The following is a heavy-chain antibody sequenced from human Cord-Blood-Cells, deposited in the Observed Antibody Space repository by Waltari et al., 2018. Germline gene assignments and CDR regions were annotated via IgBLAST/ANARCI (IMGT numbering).Heavy chain of an antibody. CDR2: INHSGST. Sequence: QVQLQQWGAGLLKPSEPLSLTCAVYGGSFSGYYWSWIRQPPGKGLEWIGEINHSGSTTYNPSLKSRVTISVDTSKNQFSLKLSSVTAADTAVYYCARGRGFRYFDYWGQGTLVTVSS. D-gene: IGHD3-10*01. V-gene: IGHV4-34*01. CDR1: GGSFSGYY. CDR3: ARGRGFRYFDY. J-gene: IGHJ4*02.